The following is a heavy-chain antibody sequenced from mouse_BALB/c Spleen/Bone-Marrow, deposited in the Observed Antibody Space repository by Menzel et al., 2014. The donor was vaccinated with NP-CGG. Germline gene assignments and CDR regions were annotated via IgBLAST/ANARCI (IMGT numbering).Heavy chain of an antibody. CDR3: ATYVGFAF. Sequence: LQESGAELAKPGASVKMSCKASGYTFTTYWMHWVKQRPGQGLEWIGYINPSTGYIEYNQKFKDKATLTADKSSSTAYMQLSSVTSEDSAVYYCATYVGFAFWGQGTLVTVSA. CDR2: INPSTGYI. J-gene: IGHJ3*01. CDR1: GYTFTTYW. V-gene: IGHV1-7*01.